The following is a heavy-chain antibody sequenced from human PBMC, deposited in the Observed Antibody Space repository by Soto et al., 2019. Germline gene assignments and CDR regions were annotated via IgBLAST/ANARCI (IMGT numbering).Heavy chain of an antibody. V-gene: IGHV3-21*01. D-gene: IGHD2-15*01. CDR1: GFTFSSYS. J-gene: IGHJ6*02. Sequence: GGSLRLSCAASGFTFSSYSMNWVRQAPGKGLEWVSSISSSSSYIYYADSVKGRFTISRDNAKNSLYLQMNSLRAEDTAVYYCARGRSRSGGSCCGMDVWGQGTTVTVSS. CDR2: ISSSSSYI. CDR3: ARGRSRSGGSCCGMDV.